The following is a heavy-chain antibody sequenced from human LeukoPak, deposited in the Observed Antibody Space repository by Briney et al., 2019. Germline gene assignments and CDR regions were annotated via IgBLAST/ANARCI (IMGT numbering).Heavy chain of an antibody. CDR3: AKLIYSSGYLDY. J-gene: IGHJ4*02. D-gene: IGHD3-22*01. V-gene: IGHV3-30*18. Sequence: GGSLRLSCAASGFTFSSYWMHWVRQAPGKGLEWVAVISYDGSNKYYADSVKGRFTISRDNSKNTLYLQMNSLRAEDTAVYYCAKLIYSSGYLDYWGQGTLVTVSS. CDR2: ISYDGSNK. CDR1: GFTFSSYW.